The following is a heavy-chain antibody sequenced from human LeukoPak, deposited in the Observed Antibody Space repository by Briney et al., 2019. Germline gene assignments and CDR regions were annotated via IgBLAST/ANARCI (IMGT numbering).Heavy chain of an antibody. D-gene: IGHD6-19*01. J-gene: IGHJ4*02. CDR1: GYTFTSYG. Sequence: GASVKVSCKASGYTFTSYGISWVRQAPGQGLEWMGWISAYNGNTNYAQKLQGRVTMTTDTSTSTAYMGLRSLRSDDTAVYYCARAGVAMGIAVAGTGQDYWGQGTLVTVSS. CDR2: ISAYNGNT. CDR3: ARAGVAMGIAVAGTGQDY. V-gene: IGHV1-18*01.